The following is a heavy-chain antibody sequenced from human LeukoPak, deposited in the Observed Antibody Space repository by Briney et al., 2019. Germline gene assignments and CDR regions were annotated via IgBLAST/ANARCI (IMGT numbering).Heavy chain of an antibody. CDR2: ISAYNGNT. J-gene: IGHJ4*02. CDR1: GYTCTSYG. Sequence: ASVKVSCKASGYTCTSYGISWVRQAPGQGLEWMGWISAYNGNTNYAQKLQGRVTMTTGTSTSTAHMELRSLRSDDTAVYYCARLGRSGTQGSDYWGQGTLVTVSS. V-gene: IGHV1-18*01. CDR3: ARLGRSGTQGSDY. D-gene: IGHD6-13*01.